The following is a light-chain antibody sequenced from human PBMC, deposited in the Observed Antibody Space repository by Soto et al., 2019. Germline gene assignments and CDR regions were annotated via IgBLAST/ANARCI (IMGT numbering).Light chain of an antibody. CDR1: QSISSW. CDR2: KAS. Sequence: DIQMTQSPSTLSSSVGDRVTITCRASQSISSWLAWYQQKPGKAPKLLIYKASSLDSGIPDRFSGSESGTEFTLTISSLQPDDFATYYCQQYNSYSPYTFGQGTKLEIK. CDR3: QQYNSYSPYT. J-gene: IGKJ2*01. V-gene: IGKV1-5*03.